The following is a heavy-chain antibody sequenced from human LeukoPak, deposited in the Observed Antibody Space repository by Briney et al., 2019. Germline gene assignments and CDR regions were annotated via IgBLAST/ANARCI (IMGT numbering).Heavy chain of an antibody. CDR1: GFTFSSYS. Sequence: GGSLRLSCVASGFTFSSYSMNWVRQAPGKGLEWVSYISSSSSTIYYADSMKGRFTISRDNAKNPLYLQMNSMRAEDTAVYYCARAGITMVRGLDAFDIWGEGTMVTVSS. CDR3: ARAGITMVRGLDAFDI. V-gene: IGHV3-48*04. CDR2: ISSSSSTI. J-gene: IGHJ3*02. D-gene: IGHD3-10*01.